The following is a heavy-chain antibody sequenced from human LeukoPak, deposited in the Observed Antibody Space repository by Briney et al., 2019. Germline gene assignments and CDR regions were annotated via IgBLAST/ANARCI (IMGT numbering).Heavy chain of an antibody. D-gene: IGHD5-18*01. CDR1: GFTFNSYA. J-gene: IGHJ5*01. CDR3: AKGGGYSYGYVAS. V-gene: IGHV3-23*01. Sequence: PGGSLRLSCAASGFTFNSYAMHWVRQAPGKGLEWVSAISGDGGNSYYADSVKGRFTISRDNSKNTLYVQMNNLRAEDTAVYYCAKGGGYSYGYVASWGQGTLAIVSS. CDR2: ISGDGGNS.